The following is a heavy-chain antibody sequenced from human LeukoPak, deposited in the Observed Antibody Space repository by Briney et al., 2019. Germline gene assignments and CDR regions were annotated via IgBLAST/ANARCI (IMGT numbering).Heavy chain of an antibody. Sequence: ASVKVSCKASGYTFTSYGISWVRQAPGQGLEWMGWISAYNGNTNYAQKLQGRVTMTTDTSTSTAYMELSSLRSEDTAVYYCARERESDTPENLDYWGQGTLVTVPS. V-gene: IGHV1-18*01. D-gene: IGHD2-2*02. CDR2: ISAYNGNT. CDR3: ARERESDTPENLDY. J-gene: IGHJ4*02. CDR1: GYTFTSYG.